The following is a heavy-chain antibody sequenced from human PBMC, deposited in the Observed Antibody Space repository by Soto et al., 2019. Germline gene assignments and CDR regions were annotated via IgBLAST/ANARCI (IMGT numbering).Heavy chain of an antibody. CDR1: GFTFSSYA. CDR3: AKDREGLRYFDWLLLDY. V-gene: IGHV3-23*01. D-gene: IGHD3-9*01. J-gene: IGHJ4*02. CDR2: ISGSGGST. Sequence: SLRLSCAASGFTFSSYAMSWVRQAPGKGLEWVSAISGSGGSTYYADSVKGRFTISRDNSKNTLYPQMNSLRAEDTAVYYCAKDREGLRYFDWLLLDYWGQGTLVTVSS.